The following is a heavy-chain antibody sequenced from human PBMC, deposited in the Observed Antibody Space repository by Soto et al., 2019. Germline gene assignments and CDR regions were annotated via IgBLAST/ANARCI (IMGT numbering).Heavy chain of an antibody. CDR2: IKQDGSEK. Sequence: GGSLRLSCAASGFTFSSYWMSWVRQAPGKGLEWVANIKQDGSEKYYVDSVKGRFTISRDNAKNSLYLQMNSLRAEDTAVDYCAGVQGDYYYYYYMDVWGKGTTVTVSS. CDR1: GFTFSSYW. CDR3: AGVQGDYYYYYYMDV. D-gene: IGHD1-26*01. J-gene: IGHJ6*03. V-gene: IGHV3-7*01.